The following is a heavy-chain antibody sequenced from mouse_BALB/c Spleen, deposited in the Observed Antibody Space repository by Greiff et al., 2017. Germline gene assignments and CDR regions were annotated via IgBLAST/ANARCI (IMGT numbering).Heavy chain of an antibody. V-gene: IGHV7-3*02. CDR2: IRNKANGYTT. CDR1: GFTFTDYY. CDR3: ERDRGGRGAMDY. J-gene: IGHJ4*01. D-gene: IGHD3-3*01. Sequence: EVKLVESGGGLVQPGGSLRLSCATSGFTFTDYYMSWVRQPPGKALEWLGFIRNKANGYTTEYSASVKGRFTISSDNSQSILSLQRNTLRAEDSATFYCERDRGGRGAMDYWGQGTSVTVSS.